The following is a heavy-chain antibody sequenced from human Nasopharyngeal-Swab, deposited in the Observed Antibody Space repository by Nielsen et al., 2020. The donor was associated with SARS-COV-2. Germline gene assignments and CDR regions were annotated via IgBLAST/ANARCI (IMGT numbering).Heavy chain of an antibody. Sequence: GESLKISCAASGLTFSSYAMHWVRQAPGKGLEWVAVISYDGSNKYYADSVKGRFTISRDNSKNTLYLQMNSLRAEDTAVYYCARGGGSGYRYFDYWGQGTLVTVSS. D-gene: IGHD5-12*01. V-gene: IGHV3-30*04. CDR1: GLTFSSYA. J-gene: IGHJ4*02. CDR2: ISYDGSNK. CDR3: ARGGGSGYRYFDY.